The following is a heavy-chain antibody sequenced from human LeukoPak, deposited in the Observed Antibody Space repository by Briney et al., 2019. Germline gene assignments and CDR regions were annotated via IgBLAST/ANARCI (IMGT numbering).Heavy chain of an antibody. CDR1: GFSVGTNY. J-gene: IGHJ6*03. Sequence: GGSLRLSCAASGFSVGTNYMTWVRQAPGKGLEWVSMIYAGGNTYYRDSVKGRFTISRDNSKNTLYLQMNSLRAEDTAVYYCAKGFLLNYYMDVWGKGTTVTVSS. D-gene: IGHD2-15*01. CDR2: IYAGGNT. V-gene: IGHV3-53*05. CDR3: AKGFLLNYYMDV.